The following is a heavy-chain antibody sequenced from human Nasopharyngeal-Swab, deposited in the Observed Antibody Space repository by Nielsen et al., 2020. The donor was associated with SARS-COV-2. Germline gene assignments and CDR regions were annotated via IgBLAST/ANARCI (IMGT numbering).Heavy chain of an antibody. CDR2: IYYSGST. CDR3: ARTAGYYYMDV. Sequence: SQTHSLTRAVSGGSISSYSWSWIRLPPGKGLEWIGYIYYSGSTNYSPSLKSRVTISVDTSKNQFSLKLNSVTAADTAVYYCARTAGYYYMDVWGKGTTVTVSS. D-gene: IGHD6-13*01. CDR1: GGSISSYS. J-gene: IGHJ6*03. V-gene: IGHV4-59*01.